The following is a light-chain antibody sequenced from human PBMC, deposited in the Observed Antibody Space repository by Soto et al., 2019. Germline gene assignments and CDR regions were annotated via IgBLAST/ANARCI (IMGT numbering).Light chain of an antibody. CDR3: ASYAGGKNFYV. CDR2: EVT. CDR1: SSDGGGYDY. J-gene: IGLJ1*01. Sequence: QSALTQPPSASGSPGQTVTISCTGTSSDGGGYDYVSWYQQHPGEAPKLIIYEVTKRPSGVPDRFSGSKSGNTASLTVSGLQDEDEADYHCASYAGGKNFYVFGTGTKVTVL. V-gene: IGLV2-8*01.